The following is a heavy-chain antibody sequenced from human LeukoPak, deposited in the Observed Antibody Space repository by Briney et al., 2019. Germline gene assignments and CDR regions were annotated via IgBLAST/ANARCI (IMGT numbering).Heavy chain of an antibody. V-gene: IGHV4-59*01. CDR3: ARARYGDDDAFDI. CDR2: IYYSGST. Sequence: PSETLSLTCTVSGGSISSYYWSWIRQPPGKGLEWIGYIYYSGSTNYNPSLKSRVTISVNMSKNQFSLKLSSVTAADTAVYYCARARYGDDDAFDIWGQGTMVTVSS. D-gene: IGHD4-17*01. CDR1: GGSISSYY. J-gene: IGHJ3*02.